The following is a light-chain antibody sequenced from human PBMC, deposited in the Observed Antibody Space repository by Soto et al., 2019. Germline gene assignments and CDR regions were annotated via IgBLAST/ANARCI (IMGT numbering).Light chain of an antibody. CDR1: QSVSRN. Sequence: EIVMTQSPVTLSVSPGERATLSCRASQSVSRNLAWYQQKPGQAPRLLIYGASTRATGIPARFSGSGSGTEFTLTISSLQSEDFAVYYCQQYNNWPPWTFGQGTKVEIK. CDR3: QQYNNWPPWT. J-gene: IGKJ1*01. V-gene: IGKV3-15*01. CDR2: GAS.